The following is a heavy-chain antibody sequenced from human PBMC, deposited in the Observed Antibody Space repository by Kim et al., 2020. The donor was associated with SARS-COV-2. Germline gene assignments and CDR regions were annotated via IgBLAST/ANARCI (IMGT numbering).Heavy chain of an antibody. CDR3: AKEIQNGSGSWPDAFDI. CDR1: GFTFSGYG. Sequence: GGSLRLSCAASGFTFSGYGMHWVRQAPGKGLEWVAVISYDGSNKYYADSVKGRFTISRDNSKNTLYLQMNSLRAEDTAVYYCAKEIQNGSGSWPDAFDIWGQGTMVTVSS. CDR2: ISYDGSNK. V-gene: IGHV3-30*18. J-gene: IGHJ3*02. D-gene: IGHD3-10*01.